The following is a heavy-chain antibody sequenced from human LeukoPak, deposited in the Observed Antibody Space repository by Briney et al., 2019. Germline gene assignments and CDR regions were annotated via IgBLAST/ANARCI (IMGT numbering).Heavy chain of an antibody. CDR1: GGSFSGYY. CDR2: INHSGST. D-gene: IGHD6-13*01. Sequence: PSETLSLTCAVYGGSFSGYYWSWIRQPPGKGLEWIGEINHSGSTNYNPSLKSRVTISVDTSKNQCSLKVSSVTGADTAVYHCARGPRRPAAATEYWGQGTLVAVAS. CDR3: ARGPRRPAAATEY. J-gene: IGHJ4*02. V-gene: IGHV4-34*01.